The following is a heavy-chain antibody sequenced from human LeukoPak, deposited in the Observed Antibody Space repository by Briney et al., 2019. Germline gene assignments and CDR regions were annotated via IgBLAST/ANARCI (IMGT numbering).Heavy chain of an antibody. J-gene: IGHJ4*02. CDR1: GGSISNYY. V-gene: IGHV4-59*01. Sequence: KPSETLSLTCTVSGGSISNYYWNWIRQPPGKGLEWIGYIYYSGTTNYNPSLQSRVTISVATSKNQFPLKLSSVTAADTALYYCARDRASAGGFDYWGQGTLVTVSS. CDR3: ARDRASAGGFDY. CDR2: IYYSGTT. D-gene: IGHD2-15*01.